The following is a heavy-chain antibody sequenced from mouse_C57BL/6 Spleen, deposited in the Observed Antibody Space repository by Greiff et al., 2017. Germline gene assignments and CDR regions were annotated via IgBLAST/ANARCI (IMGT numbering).Heavy chain of an antibody. CDR3: ATTVVAGGGYFDY. Sequence: DVKLVESGGGLVKPGGSLKLSCAASGFTFSSYAMSWVRQTPEKRLEWVATISDGGSYTYYPDNVKGRFTISRDNAKNNLSLQMSHLKSEDTAMYYCATTVVAGGGYFDYRGPGTTLTVSS. CDR2: ISDGGSYT. D-gene: IGHD1-1*01. V-gene: IGHV5-4*03. CDR1: GFTFSSYA. J-gene: IGHJ2*01.